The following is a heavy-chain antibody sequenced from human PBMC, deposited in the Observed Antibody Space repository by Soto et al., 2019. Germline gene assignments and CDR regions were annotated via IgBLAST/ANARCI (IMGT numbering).Heavy chain of an antibody. CDR1: GGSFSGYY. D-gene: IGHD1-26*01. Sequence: SETLSLTCAVYGGSFSGYYWSWIRQPPGKGLEWIGEINHSGSTNYNPSLKSRVTISVDTSKNQFSLKLSSVTAADTAVYYCARGPWWELPNNYYYYYGMDVWGQGTTVTVSS. CDR3: ARGPWWELPNNYYYYYGMDV. CDR2: INHSGST. V-gene: IGHV4-34*01. J-gene: IGHJ6*02.